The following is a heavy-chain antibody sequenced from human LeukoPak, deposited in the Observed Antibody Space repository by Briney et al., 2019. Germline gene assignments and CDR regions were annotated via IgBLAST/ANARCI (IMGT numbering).Heavy chain of an antibody. J-gene: IGHJ6*03. V-gene: IGHV4-59*08. Sequence: PSETLSLTCTVSSGSISSYSRNWIRQFPGKGLEWIGYIYNSASTNYNPSLKSRVTMSLDTSKNQFSLQLSSVTAADTAVYYCAKNGSHSSRWNTYYYYMDVWGKGTTVTVSS. CDR3: AKNGSHSSRWNTYYYYMDV. D-gene: IGHD6-13*01. CDR2: IYNSAST. CDR1: SGSISSYS.